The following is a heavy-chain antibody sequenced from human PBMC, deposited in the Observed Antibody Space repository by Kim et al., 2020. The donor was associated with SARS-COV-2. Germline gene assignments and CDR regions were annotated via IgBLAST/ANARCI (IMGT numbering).Heavy chain of an antibody. J-gene: IGHJ4*02. CDR1: GYTFTSYG. Sequence: ASVKVSCKASGYTFTSYGISWVRQAPGQGLEWMGWISAYNGNTNYAQKLQGRVTMTTDTSTSTAYMELRSLRSDDTAVYYCARWAAAKNPSEQQPPPDYWGQGTLVTVSS. CDR3: ARWAAAKNPSEQQPPPDY. D-gene: IGHD6-13*01. V-gene: IGHV1-18*01. CDR2: ISAYNGNT.